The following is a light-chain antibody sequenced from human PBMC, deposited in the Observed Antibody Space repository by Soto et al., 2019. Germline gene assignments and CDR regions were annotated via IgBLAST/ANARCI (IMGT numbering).Light chain of an antibody. J-gene: IGKJ4*01. CDR3: QQYSNWPPVLT. CDR2: GVS. Sequence: EIVMTQSPGTLSVSPGERATLSCRASQSVSVNLAWYQQKPGQAPRLLIYGVSTRATGIPARFSGSESGTEFTLTISSLQSEDFAVYYCQQYSNWPPVLTFGGGTKVDIK. CDR1: QSVSVN. V-gene: IGKV3-15*01.